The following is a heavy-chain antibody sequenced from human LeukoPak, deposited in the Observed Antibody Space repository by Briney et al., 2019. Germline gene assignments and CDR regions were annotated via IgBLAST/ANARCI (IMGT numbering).Heavy chain of an antibody. CDR2: ITGSSTWT. CDR3: ARELVSLGTGYFDL. CDR1: GFTFGTYG. J-gene: IGHJ2*01. D-gene: IGHD7-27*01. Sequence: PGGSLRLSREASGFTFGTYGMTWVRQAPGKGLEWVSGITGSSTWTYYGDSVRGRFTISRDNSKNTLHLQMNNLTADDTAIYYCARELVSLGTGYFDLWGRGTLVTVSS. V-gene: IGHV3-23*01.